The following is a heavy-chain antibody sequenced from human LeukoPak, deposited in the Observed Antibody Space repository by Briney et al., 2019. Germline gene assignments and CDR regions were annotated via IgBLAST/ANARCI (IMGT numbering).Heavy chain of an antibody. J-gene: IGHJ4*02. D-gene: IGHD3-9*01. CDR1: GGSISSSSHY. V-gene: IGHV4-39*01. Sequence: SETLSLTCTVSGGSISSSSHYWGWIRQPPGKGLERIGSIYYSGSTYYNPSLKSRVTISVDTSKSQFSLKLSSVTAADTAVYYCARHADVRYFDWNYFDYWGQGTLVTVSS. CDR3: ARHADVRYFDWNYFDY. CDR2: IYYSGST.